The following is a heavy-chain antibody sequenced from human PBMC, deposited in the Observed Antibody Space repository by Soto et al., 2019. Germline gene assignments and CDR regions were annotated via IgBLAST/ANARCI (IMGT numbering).Heavy chain of an antibody. CDR1: GYSFTHFE. Sequence: QVQLVQSGPEVKQPGASVRISCQASGYSFTHFEMHWVRQAPGQRLEWMGWINTGNGDTKYSQKFQGRVTFTRDTSASTAYLDLDGLTSDDTSFYVCARGLPRLDYWCQGTLVTVSS. CDR3: ARGLPRLDY. J-gene: IGHJ4*02. CDR2: INTGNGDT. V-gene: IGHV1-3*04.